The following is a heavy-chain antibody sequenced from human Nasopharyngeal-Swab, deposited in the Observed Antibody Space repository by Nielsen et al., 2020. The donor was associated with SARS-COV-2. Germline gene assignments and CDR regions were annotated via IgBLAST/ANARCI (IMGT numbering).Heavy chain of an antibody. Sequence: ASVKVSCKVSGYTLTELSMHWVRQAPGKGLEWMGGFDPEDGETIYAQKFQGRVTMTEDTSTDTAYMELSSLRSEDTAVYYCATGSAVRGVISNYYYYGMDVWGQGTTVTVSS. V-gene: IGHV1-24*01. CDR1: GYTLTELS. CDR2: FDPEDGET. CDR3: ATGSAVRGVISNYYYYGMDV. J-gene: IGHJ6*02. D-gene: IGHD3-10*01.